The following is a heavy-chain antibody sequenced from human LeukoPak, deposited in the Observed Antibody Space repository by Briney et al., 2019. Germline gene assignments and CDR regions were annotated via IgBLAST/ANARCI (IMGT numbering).Heavy chain of an antibody. Sequence: GGSLRLSCAATGVTLSTYAMSWARQAPGKGLEWVSYISSSSSTIYYADSVKGRFTISRDNAKNSLYLQMNSLRAEDTAVYYCARDDYDSSGYPGWSDYWGQGTLVTVSS. D-gene: IGHD3-22*01. V-gene: IGHV3-48*01. J-gene: IGHJ4*02. CDR3: ARDDYDSSGYPGWSDY. CDR2: ISSSSSTI. CDR1: GVTLSTYA.